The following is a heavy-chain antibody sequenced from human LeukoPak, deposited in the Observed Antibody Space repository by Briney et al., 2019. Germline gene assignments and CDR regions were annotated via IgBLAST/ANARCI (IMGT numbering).Heavy chain of an antibody. D-gene: IGHD3-22*01. J-gene: IGHJ4*02. CDR1: GGSISSYY. CDR2: IYYSGST. CDR3: ARHGIYDSTGYFYAY. Sequence: SETLSLTCTVSGGSISSYYWSWIRQPPGKGLEWIGYIYYSGSTNYNPSLKSRVTISVDTSKNQFSLKLSSVTAADTAIYYCARHGIYDSTGYFYAYWGQGTLVTVSS. V-gene: IGHV4-59*08.